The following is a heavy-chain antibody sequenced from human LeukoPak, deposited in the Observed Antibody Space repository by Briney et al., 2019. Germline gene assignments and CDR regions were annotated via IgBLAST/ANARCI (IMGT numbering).Heavy chain of an antibody. V-gene: IGHV3-9*01. Sequence: PGGSLRLSCAASGFTFDDYAMHWARQARGKGLEGVSGISWNSGSIGYADSVKGRFTISRDNAKNSLYLQMNSLRAEDTALYYCAKVSGSYGGLSFDYWGQGTLVTVSS. CDR1: GFTFDDYA. CDR2: ISWNSGSI. CDR3: AKVSGSYGGLSFDY. J-gene: IGHJ4*02. D-gene: IGHD1-26*01.